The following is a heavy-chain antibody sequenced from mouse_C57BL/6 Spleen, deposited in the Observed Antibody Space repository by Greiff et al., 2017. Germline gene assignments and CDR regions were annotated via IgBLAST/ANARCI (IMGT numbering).Heavy chain of an antibody. CDR2: IRNKANNHAT. Sequence: EVQGVESGGGLVQPGGSMKLSCAASGFTFSDAWMDWVRQSPEKGLEWVAEIRNKANNHATYYAESVKGRFTISRDDSKSSVYLQMNSLRAEDTGIYYCTRGYSNPWYFDVWGTGTTVTVSS. D-gene: IGHD2-5*01. CDR1: GFTFSDAW. V-gene: IGHV6-6*01. J-gene: IGHJ1*03. CDR3: TRGYSNPWYFDV.